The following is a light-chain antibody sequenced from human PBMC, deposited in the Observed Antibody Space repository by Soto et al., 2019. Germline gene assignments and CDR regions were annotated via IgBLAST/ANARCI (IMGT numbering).Light chain of an antibody. J-gene: IGKJ2*01. Sequence: EIVLTQSPGTLSLSPGGRATLSCRASQTVSSSYLAWYQQKPGQAPRLLIYGASSRATGIPDRFSGSGSGTDFTLTISRLEPEDFAVYYCQQYGSSPYTFGQGTKLDIK. CDR3: QQYGSSPYT. CDR1: QTVSSSY. V-gene: IGKV3-20*01. CDR2: GAS.